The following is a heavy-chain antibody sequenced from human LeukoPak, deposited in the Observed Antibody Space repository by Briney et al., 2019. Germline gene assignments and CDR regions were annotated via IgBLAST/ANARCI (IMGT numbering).Heavy chain of an antibody. CDR1: GFTVSSNY. J-gene: IGHJ6*02. CDR2: IYSGGST. D-gene: IGHD5-18*01. Sequence: GGSLRLSCAASGFTVSSNYMSWVRQAPGEGLEWVSVIYSGGSTYYADSVKGRFTISRHNSKNTLYLQMNSLRAEDTAVYYCATRGYSYGRSYYYYGMDVWGQGTTVTVSS. V-gene: IGHV3-53*04. CDR3: ATRGYSYGRSYYYYGMDV.